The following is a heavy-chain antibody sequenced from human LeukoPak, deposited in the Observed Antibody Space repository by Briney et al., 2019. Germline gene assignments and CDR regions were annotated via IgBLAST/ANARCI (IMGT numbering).Heavy chain of an antibody. J-gene: IGHJ4*02. D-gene: IGHD1-1*01. V-gene: IGHV1-2*02. CDR2: INPDSGGT. Sequence: GASVKVSCKASGYTFTGYYMHWVRQAPGQGLEWMGWINPDSGGTNYAQKFQGRVTMTRDTSISTAYMELSRLRSDDTAVYYCARGAGVRLYYFDYWGQGTLVTVSS. CDR1: GYTFTGYY. CDR3: ARGAGVRLYYFDY.